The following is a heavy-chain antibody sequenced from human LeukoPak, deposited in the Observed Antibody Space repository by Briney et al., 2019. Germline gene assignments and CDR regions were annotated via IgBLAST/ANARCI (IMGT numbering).Heavy chain of an antibody. CDR2: VYYSGRT. Sequence: PSETLSLPCTVSGDSISSYYWSWLRHPPGKGLECIGHVYYSGRTTYNPSLRSRLTISVDTSPSQLSLKLSSVTAADTAVYYCARHKPTGSYPLELWGQGTLVTVSS. J-gene: IGHJ4*02. D-gene: IGHD3-10*01. CDR1: GDSISSYY. V-gene: IGHV4-59*08. CDR3: ARHKPTGSYPLEL.